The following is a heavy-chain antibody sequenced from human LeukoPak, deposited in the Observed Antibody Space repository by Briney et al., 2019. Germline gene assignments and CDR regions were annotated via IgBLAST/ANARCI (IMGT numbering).Heavy chain of an antibody. CDR2: INAYNDNT. D-gene: IGHD1-26*01. CDR1: GYTFNSAG. Sequence: ASVKVSCKASGYTFNSAGISWVRQAPGQGLEWIGWINAYNDNTKYAEKLQGRVTMTTDTSTSTAYMELRSLRSDDTAVYYCARTTNSYYYYYYIDVWGKGTTVTVSS. J-gene: IGHJ6*03. CDR3: ARTTNSYYYYYYIDV. V-gene: IGHV1-18*01.